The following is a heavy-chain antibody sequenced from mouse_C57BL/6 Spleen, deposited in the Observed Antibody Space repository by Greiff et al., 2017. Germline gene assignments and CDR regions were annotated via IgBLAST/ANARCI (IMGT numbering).Heavy chain of an antibody. CDR2: ISDGGSYT. Sequence: EVHVVESGGGLVKPGGSLKLSCAASGFTFSSYAMSWVRQTPEKRLEWVATISDGGSYTYYPEKVKGRITISRDNAQNNLYLQLSQLKSEDTAMYYCARDDRVVRAGFEGFAYWGQGTLVTVSA. J-gene: IGHJ3*01. V-gene: IGHV5-4*01. CDR3: ARDDRVVRAGFEGFAY. CDR1: GFTFSSYA.